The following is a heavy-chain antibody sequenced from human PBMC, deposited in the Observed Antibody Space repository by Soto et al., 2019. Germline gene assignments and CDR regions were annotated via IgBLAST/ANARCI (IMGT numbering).Heavy chain of an antibody. CDR3: ARERTSTGGTDV. J-gene: IGHJ6*02. Sequence: GGSLRLSCAASGFTFSNDWMNWVRQGPGKGLEWVSRIISGGTRVTYADSAKGRFTIARDNAKNTLYLEMHSLTAEDTAVYYCARERTSTGGTDVRGPAPTVTLSS. CDR1: GFTFSNDW. V-gene: IGHV3-74*01. CDR2: IISGGTRV.